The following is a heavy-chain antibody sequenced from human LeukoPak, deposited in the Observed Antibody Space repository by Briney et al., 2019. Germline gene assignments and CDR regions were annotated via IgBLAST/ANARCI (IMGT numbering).Heavy chain of an antibody. CDR1: GCSFSDYY. CDR2: ISSRDSTV. D-gene: IGHD3-16*01. Sequence: PGGSLRLSCAASGCSFSDYYLTWIRQAPGKGLEWVSYISSRDSTVYYASSMRFPFTISRDNGKNSLYLQMNSLRAEDTAIYYCARVSKDTFLPSFFDYWGQGTLVTVYS. CDR3: ARVSKDTFLPSFFDY. J-gene: IGHJ4*02. V-gene: IGHV3-11*04.